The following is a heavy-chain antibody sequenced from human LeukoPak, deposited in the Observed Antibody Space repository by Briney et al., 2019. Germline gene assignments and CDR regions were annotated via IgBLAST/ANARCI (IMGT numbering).Heavy chain of an antibody. V-gene: IGHV3-21*01. CDR2: ISSSSSYI. Sequence: GGSLRLSCAASGFTFSSYSMNWVRQAPGKGLEWVSSISSSSSYIYYADSVKGRLTSSRDNAKNSLYLQMNSLRAEDTAVYYCATGPPRDDYGDYPPRDYWGQGTLVTVSS. CDR1: GFTFSSYS. D-gene: IGHD4-17*01. J-gene: IGHJ4*02. CDR3: ATGPPRDDYGDYPPRDY.